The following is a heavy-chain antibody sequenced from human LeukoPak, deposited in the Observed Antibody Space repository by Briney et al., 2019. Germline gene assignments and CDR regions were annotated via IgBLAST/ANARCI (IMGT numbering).Heavy chain of an antibody. J-gene: IGHJ3*02. D-gene: IGHD4-11*01. CDR1: GFTFNNYW. V-gene: IGHV3-7*01. CDR2: IKENGNEQ. Sequence: GSLRLSCEASGFTFNNYWMSWVRQAPGKGPEWVAHIKENGNEQYYADSVKGRFTISRDNVKQSLCLQMNSLRVEDTAVYYCARGPGDYDASDIWGQGTMVTVSS. CDR3: ARGPGDYDASDI.